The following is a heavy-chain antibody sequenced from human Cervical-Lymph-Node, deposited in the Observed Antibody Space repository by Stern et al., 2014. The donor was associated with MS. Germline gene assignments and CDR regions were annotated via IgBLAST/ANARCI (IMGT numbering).Heavy chain of an antibody. V-gene: IGHV5-51*01. D-gene: IGHD6-6*01. J-gene: IGHJ4*02. CDR3: ARQGSRLTNDY. Sequence: EVQLVESGAEVKKPGESLRISCKGSGYDFTTYWIAWVRQMPGRGLEWMGMFLPGDSDSRYSPSFQGQVRFSVDKSINTAYLQLSSLKASDTAMYYCARQGSRLTNDYWGQGTLVSVSS. CDR2: FLPGDSDS. CDR1: GYDFTTYW.